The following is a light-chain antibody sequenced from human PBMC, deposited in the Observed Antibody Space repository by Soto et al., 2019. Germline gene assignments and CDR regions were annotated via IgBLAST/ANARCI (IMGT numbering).Light chain of an antibody. J-gene: IGLJ1*01. V-gene: IGLV2-8*01. CDR3: SSYAGTYIV. CDR1: SSDVGGYDY. Sequence: QSVLTQPPSASGSPGQSVAISCTGTSSDVGGYDYVSWYQQHPGKAPKLMIYDVSKWPSGVPDRFSGSKSGNTASLTVSGLQAEDEADYYCSSYAGTYIVFGTGTKLTVL. CDR2: DVS.